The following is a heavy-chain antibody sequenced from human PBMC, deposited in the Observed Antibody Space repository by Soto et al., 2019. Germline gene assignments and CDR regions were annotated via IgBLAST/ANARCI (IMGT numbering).Heavy chain of an antibody. Sequence: QLQLQESGPGLVKPSETLSLTCTVSGGSISSSSYYWGWIRQPPGKGLEWIGSIYYSGSTYYNPSLKRRGIIAVETSKSQVSLKLSSVTAADTAVYYGASNGQDIVVVVAAIDYWGQGTLVTVSS. V-gene: IGHV4-39*01. D-gene: IGHD2-15*01. CDR3: ASNGQDIVVVVAAIDY. CDR1: GGSISSSSYY. CDR2: IYYSGST. J-gene: IGHJ4*02.